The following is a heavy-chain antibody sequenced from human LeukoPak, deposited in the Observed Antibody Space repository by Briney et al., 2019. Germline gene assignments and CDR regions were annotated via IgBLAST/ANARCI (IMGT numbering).Heavy chain of an antibody. J-gene: IGHJ4*02. Sequence: GGSLRLSCAASGFTFSSYSMNWVRQAPGKGLEWVSSISSSSSYIYYADSVKGRFTISRDNAKNSLYLQMNSLRAEDMAVYYCARVLGQQLVSPTDYWGQGTLVTVSS. CDR2: ISSSSSYI. D-gene: IGHD6-13*01. V-gene: IGHV3-21*01. CDR3: ARVLGQQLVSPTDY. CDR1: GFTFSSYS.